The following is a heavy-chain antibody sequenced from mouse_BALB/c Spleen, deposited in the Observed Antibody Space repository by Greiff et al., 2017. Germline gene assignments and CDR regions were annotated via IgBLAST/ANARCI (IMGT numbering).Heavy chain of an antibody. CDR3: ARSGYDDWFAY. J-gene: IGHJ3*01. CDR2: IYPGDGDT. D-gene: IGHD2-14*01. V-gene: IGHV1-80*01. Sequence: VHLVESGAELVRPGSSVKISCKASGYAFSSYWMNWVKQRPGQGLEWIGQIYPGDGDTNYNGKFKGKATLTADKSSSTAYMQLSSLTSEDSAVYFCARSGYDDWFAYWGQGTLVTVSA. CDR1: GYAFSSYW.